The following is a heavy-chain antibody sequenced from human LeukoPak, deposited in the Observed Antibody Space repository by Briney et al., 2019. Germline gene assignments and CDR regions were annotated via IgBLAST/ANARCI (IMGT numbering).Heavy chain of an antibody. CDR3: ARVAKERVGGVYYFDY. CDR1: GFTFSDYD. V-gene: IGHV3-13*01. D-gene: IGHD1-1*01. Sequence: GGSLRLSCAASGFTFSDYDMHWVRQATGKGPEWVSAIRTAGDTYYTRSVKGRFTISRENAKNSLYLQMNSLRAGDTAVYYCARVAKERVGGVYYFDYWGQGTLVTVSS. CDR2: IRTAGDT. J-gene: IGHJ4*02.